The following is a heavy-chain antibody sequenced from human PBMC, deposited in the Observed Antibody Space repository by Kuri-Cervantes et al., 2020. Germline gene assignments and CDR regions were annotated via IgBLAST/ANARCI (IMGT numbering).Heavy chain of an antibody. CDR2: IYPGDSDT. J-gene: IGHJ6*03. CDR3: ARIVVVPAAKAYYYMDV. Sequence: KVCCKGSGYSFTSYWIGWVRQMPGKGLEWMGIIYPGDSDTRYSPSFQGQVTISADKYISTAYLQWSSLKASDTAMYYCARIVVVPAAKAYYYMDVWGKGTTVTVSS. V-gene: IGHV5-51*01. CDR1: GYSFTSYW. D-gene: IGHD2-2*01.